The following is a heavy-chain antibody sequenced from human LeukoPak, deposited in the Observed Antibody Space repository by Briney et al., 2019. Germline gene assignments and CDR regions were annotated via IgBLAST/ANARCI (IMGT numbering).Heavy chain of an antibody. CDR2: IYYSGTT. CDR1: GASIDSYY. CDR3: ARGRALFD. Sequence: SETLSLTCTISGASIDSYYWSWIRQPPGKGLEWIGYIYYSGTTNYNPSLKRRVTISVDTSKNQFSLKLSSVTAADTAVYYCARGRALFDWGQGTLVTVSS. D-gene: IGHD2-21*01. J-gene: IGHJ4*02. V-gene: IGHV4-59*01.